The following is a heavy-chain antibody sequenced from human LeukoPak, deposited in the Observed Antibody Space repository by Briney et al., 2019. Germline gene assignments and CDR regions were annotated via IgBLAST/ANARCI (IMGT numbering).Heavy chain of an antibody. V-gene: IGHV4-38-2*01. CDR1: GYSISSGYS. J-gene: IGHJ4*02. Sequence: PSGTLSLTCGVSGYSISSGYSWAWFRQPPGKGLKWIGSIYRSGTTFYNPSLKSRVTISVDTSKNQFSLKLSSGTAADTAVYFGARGEAEAGLDCGGQGTLVTVSS. CDR3: ARGEAEAGLDC. CDR2: IYRSGTT. D-gene: IGHD6-13*01.